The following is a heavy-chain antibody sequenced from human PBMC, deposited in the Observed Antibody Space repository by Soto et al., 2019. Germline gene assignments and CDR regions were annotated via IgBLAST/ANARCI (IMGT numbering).Heavy chain of an antibody. D-gene: IGHD6-19*01. CDR1: GFPFSSYA. V-gene: IGHV3-23*01. Sequence: PGGSLRLSCAASGFPFSSYAMSWVRQAPGKGLEWVSAISGSGISTYYADSVKGRFTISRDNSKNMVFLQMNSLRAEDTAIYYCAKSRIAVTSHFDYWGQGTLVTVSS. CDR3: AKSRIAVTSHFDY. J-gene: IGHJ4*02. CDR2: ISGSGIST.